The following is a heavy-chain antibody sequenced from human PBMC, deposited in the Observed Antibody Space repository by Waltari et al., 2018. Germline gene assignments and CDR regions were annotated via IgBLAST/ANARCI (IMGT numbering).Heavy chain of an antibody. CDR3: TGGAVTGTDC. CDR2: IRRKPNDYAT. D-gene: IGHD6-13*01. CDR1: GFTLSGST. V-gene: IGHV3-73*01. J-gene: IGHJ4*02. Sequence: EVQVVESGGGLVQPGGSLKLSCATSGFTLSGSTIHWVRQTSGKVREWIGRIRRKPNDYATSYTASVEGRFTISRDDSENTAYLQMSSLMTEDTAVYYCTGGAVTGTDCWGQGTLVTVSS.